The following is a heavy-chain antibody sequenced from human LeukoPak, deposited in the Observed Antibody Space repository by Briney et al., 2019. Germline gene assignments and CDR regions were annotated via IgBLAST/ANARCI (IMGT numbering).Heavy chain of an antibody. J-gene: IGHJ4*02. V-gene: IGHV4-30-4*01. Sequence: SQTLSLTCTVSGGSISSGDYYWSWIRQPPGKGLEWIGYIYYGGSTYYNPSLKSRVTISVDTSKNQFSLKLSSVTAADTAVYYCARGGIEIYDWIQTRRNPYSDYWGQGTLVTVSS. CDR2: IYYGGST. CDR3: ARGGIEIYDWIQTRRNPYSDY. CDR1: GGSISSGDYY. D-gene: IGHD3-16*01.